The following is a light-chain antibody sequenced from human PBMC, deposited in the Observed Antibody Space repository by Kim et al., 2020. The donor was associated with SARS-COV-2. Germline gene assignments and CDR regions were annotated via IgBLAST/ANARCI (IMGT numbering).Light chain of an antibody. CDR2: EDT. Sequence: PGKTVTISCTRSSGSIADNYVQWYQQRPDSAPTPVIYEDTRRSSGVPARFSGSIDRSSNSASLTISGLQTEDEAVYYCQSYDSSWVFGGGTQLTVL. V-gene: IGLV6-57*03. J-gene: IGLJ3*02. CDR1: SGSIADNY. CDR3: QSYDSSWV.